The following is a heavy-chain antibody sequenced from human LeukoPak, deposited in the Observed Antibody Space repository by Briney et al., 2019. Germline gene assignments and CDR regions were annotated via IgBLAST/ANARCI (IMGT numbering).Heavy chain of an antibody. V-gene: IGHV4-39*07. Sequence: PSETLSLTCTVSGGSISSSSYYWGWIRQPPGKGLEWIGNIYYSGSTYYNPSLKSRVTISVDTSKNQFSLKLSSVTAADTAVYYCARVLGPSALRYFDWLTEPYFDYWGQGTLVTVSS. J-gene: IGHJ4*02. D-gene: IGHD3-9*01. CDR1: GGSISSSSYY. CDR2: IYYSGST. CDR3: ARVLGPSALRYFDWLTEPYFDY.